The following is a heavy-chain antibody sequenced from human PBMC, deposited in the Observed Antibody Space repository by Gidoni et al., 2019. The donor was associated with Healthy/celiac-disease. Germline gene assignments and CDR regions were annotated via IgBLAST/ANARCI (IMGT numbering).Heavy chain of an antibody. V-gene: IGHV3-23*01. J-gene: IGHJ3*02. CDR2: ISGSGGST. CDR3: AKDKGSTYGDYDGDAFDI. CDR1: GFTFSSYA. Sequence: EVQLLESGGGLVQPGGSLRLSCAASGFTFSSYAMSWVRQAPGKGLEWVSAISGSGGSTYYADSVKGRFTISRDNSKNTLYLQMNSLRAEDTAVYYCAKDKGSTYGDYDGDAFDIWGQGTMVTVSS. D-gene: IGHD4-17*01.